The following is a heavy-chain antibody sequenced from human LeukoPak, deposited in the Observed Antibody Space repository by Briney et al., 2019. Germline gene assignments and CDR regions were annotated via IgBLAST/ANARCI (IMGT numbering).Heavy chain of an antibody. J-gene: IGHJ2*01. V-gene: IGHV1-24*01. CDR1: GYILTELC. Sequence: ASVKVSCKVSGYILTELCIHWVRRAPGKGLEWMGGFDPEENKRIYAQKFKGRVTMTEDTSTDTAYMELSSLRFEDTAVYFCAKGPPGSDNDWYFDLWGRGTLVTVSS. D-gene: IGHD6-19*01. CDR2: FDPEENKR. CDR3: AKGPPGSDNDWYFDL.